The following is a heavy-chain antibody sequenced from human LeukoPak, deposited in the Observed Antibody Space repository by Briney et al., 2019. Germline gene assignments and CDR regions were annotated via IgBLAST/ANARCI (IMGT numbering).Heavy chain of an antibody. CDR2: IYYSGST. CDR1: GGSISGYY. D-gene: IGHD5-18*01. Sequence: SETLSLTCTVSGGSISGYYWSWIRQPPGKGLEWIAYIYYSGSTNYNPSLKSRVTISVDTSKNQFSLKLSSVTAADTAVYYCARDRRHNSGFPFFDYWGQGTLVTVPS. CDR3: ARDRRHNSGFPFFDY. J-gene: IGHJ4*02. V-gene: IGHV4-59*01.